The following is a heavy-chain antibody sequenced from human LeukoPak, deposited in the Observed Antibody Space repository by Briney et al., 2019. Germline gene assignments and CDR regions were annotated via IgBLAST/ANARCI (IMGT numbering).Heavy chain of an antibody. V-gene: IGHV4-34*01. Sequence: SETLSLTCAVYGGSFSGYYWSWIRQPPGKGLEWIGEINHSGSTNYNPSLKSRVTISVDTSKNQFSLKLSSVTAADTAVYYCARPDQRGYNYGYSAFDIWGQGTMVTVSS. J-gene: IGHJ3*02. D-gene: IGHD5-18*01. CDR3: ARPDQRGYNYGYSAFDI. CDR2: INHSGST. CDR1: GGSFSGYY.